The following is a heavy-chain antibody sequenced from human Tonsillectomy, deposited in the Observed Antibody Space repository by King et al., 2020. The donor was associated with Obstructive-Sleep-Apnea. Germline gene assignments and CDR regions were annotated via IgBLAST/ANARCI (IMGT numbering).Heavy chain of an antibody. D-gene: IGHD3-22*01. V-gene: IGHV3-48*04. CDR2: ISSSSSTI. Sequence: VQLVESGGGLVQPGGSLRLSCAAAGFTFSTYSMNWVRQAPGKGLEWLSYISSSSSTIYYADSVKGRFTISRDNAKNSLHLQMNSLRAEDTAVYYCARDRGYHIYWGQGTLVTVSS. CDR1: GFTFSTYS. J-gene: IGHJ4*02. CDR3: ARDRGYHIY.